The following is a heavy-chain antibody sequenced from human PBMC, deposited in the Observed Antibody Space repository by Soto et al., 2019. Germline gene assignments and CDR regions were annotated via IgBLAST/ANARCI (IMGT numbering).Heavy chain of an antibody. D-gene: IGHD3-10*02. CDR3: ASVRGGYYYAMDV. CDR1: GGSISSSNW. Sequence: QVPLQESGPGLVKPSGTLSLTCAVSGGSISSSNWWSWVRQPPGQGLEWIGELYLSGSTNYNPSLKSRATTSADKSNTQFSLKLSSVTAAERAVYYCASVRGGYYYAMDVWGQVTTVTVAS. CDR2: LYLSGST. V-gene: IGHV4-4*02. J-gene: IGHJ6*02.